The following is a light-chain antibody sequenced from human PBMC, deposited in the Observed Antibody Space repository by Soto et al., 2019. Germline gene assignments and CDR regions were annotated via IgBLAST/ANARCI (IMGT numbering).Light chain of an antibody. V-gene: IGKV3-15*01. J-gene: IGKJ4*01. CDR3: QQYNNWPLT. CDR2: GAS. CDR1: QSINNN. Sequence: EIVMTQSPATLSVSPGERATLSCRASQSINNNLAWYQQKPGQGPRLLIYGASSRATGIPARFSGSGSGTGFTLTISSLQSEDFAIYYCQQYNNWPLTFVGGTKVEIK.